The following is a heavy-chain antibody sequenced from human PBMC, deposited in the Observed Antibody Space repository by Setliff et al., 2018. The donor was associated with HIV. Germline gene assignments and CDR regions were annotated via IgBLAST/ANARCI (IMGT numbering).Heavy chain of an antibody. D-gene: IGHD3-10*01. J-gene: IGHJ4*02. V-gene: IGHV1-3*01. Sequence: ASVKVSCKASGYTFISYAIHWVRQAPGQSLEWMGWITGGSGNTEYSEKFQGRVTLTRDTSASTAYMELSSLRSEDTAVYYCARKGSGSSFDFEHWGQGTLVTSPQ. CDR3: ARKGSGSSFDFEH. CDR2: ITGGSGNT. CDR1: GYTFISYA.